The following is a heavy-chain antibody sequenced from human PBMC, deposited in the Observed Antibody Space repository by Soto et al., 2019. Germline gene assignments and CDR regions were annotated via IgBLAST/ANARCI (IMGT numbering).Heavy chain of an antibody. CDR1: GGVVSSINW. Sequence: QGQLQESGPGLVKPSGTLSLTCDVSGGVVSSINWWSWVRQPPGKTLEWIGEVFHSGTTNYNPSLKRRVTMSVEKSKNQLTLKLSSVTAADTAVYYWASGGGTYSTSYGMDVWGQGTTVIVSS. CDR3: ASGGGTYSTSYGMDV. V-gene: IGHV4-4*02. CDR2: VFHSGTT. D-gene: IGHD5-18*01. J-gene: IGHJ6*02.